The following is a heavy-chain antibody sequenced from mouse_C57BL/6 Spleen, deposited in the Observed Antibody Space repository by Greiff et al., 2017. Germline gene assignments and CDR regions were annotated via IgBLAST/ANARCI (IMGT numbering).Heavy chain of an antibody. CDR1: GYTFPDYY. V-gene: IGHV1-26*01. CDR2: LNPNNGGT. D-gene: IGHD2-3*01. CDR3: ARSGDDGYFFYYAMDY. J-gene: IGHJ4*01. Sequence: EVQLLQSGPELVKPGASVKISCKASGYTFPDYYMYWVKQSHGKSLEWIGDLNPNNGGTSYKQKFKGKVTLTVDQSSSTAYMALRSLTSEDSAVYYCARSGDDGYFFYYAMDYWGQGTSVTVSS.